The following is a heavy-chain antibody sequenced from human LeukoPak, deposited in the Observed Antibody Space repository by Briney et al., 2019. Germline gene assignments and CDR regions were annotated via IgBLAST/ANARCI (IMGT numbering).Heavy chain of an antibody. CDR2: ISATGTST. CDR1: GFTFSSYA. J-gene: IGHJ4*02. D-gene: IGHD5-18*01. Sequence: QPGGSLRLSFAASGFTFSSYAMTWVRQAPGKGLEWVSAISATGTSTYYADSVKGRLTISRDNSKDTLFLQMNSLRAEDTAVYYCAKRVAANSGANDYWGQGTLVTVSS. CDR3: AKRVAANSGANDY. V-gene: IGHV3-23*01.